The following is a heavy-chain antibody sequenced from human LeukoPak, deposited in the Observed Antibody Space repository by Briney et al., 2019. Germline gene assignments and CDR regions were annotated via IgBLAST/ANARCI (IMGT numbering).Heavy chain of an antibody. CDR2: IHSNGNT. V-gene: IGHV4-59*06. D-gene: IGHD6-19*01. CDR1: GGSISSYY. CDR3: ASSFRGQWLVRFDY. J-gene: IGHJ4*02. Sequence: PSETLSLTCTVSGGSISSYYWSWIRQHPERGLEWMGYIHSNGNTYHNPSLESRLVISIDPSKSQFSLRLSAVTAADTAVYYCASSFRGQWLVRFDYWGQGTLVTVSS.